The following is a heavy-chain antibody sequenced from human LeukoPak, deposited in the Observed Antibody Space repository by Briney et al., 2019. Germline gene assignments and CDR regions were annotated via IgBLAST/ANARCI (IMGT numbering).Heavy chain of an antibody. J-gene: IGHJ4*02. CDR3: ASASGSLSDLYY. CDR1: GFAFDNYW. V-gene: IGHV3-74*01. CDR2: INTDGIIT. D-gene: IGHD3-3*01. Sequence: PGGSLRLSCAASGFAFDNYWMHWVRQAPGKGLVWVSCINTDGIITSYADSVRGRFTISRDNAKNTLYLQMNSLRAEDTAVYYCASASGSLSDLYYWGQGSLVTVSS.